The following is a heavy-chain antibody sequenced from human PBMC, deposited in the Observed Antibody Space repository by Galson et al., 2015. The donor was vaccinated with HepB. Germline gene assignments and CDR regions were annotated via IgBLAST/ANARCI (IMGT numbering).Heavy chain of an antibody. CDR1: GYSFTSYW. D-gene: IGHD1-26*01. J-gene: IGHJ4*02. V-gene: IGHV5-51*01. CDR2: IYPGDSDT. Sequence: QSGAEVKKPGESLKISCKGSGYSFTSYWIGWVRQMPGKGLEWMGIIYPGDSDTRYSPSFQGQVTISADKSISTAYLQWSSLKASDTAMYYCARHSYGVRGSYYRAAPFDYWGQGTLVTVSS. CDR3: ARHSYGVRGSYYRAAPFDY.